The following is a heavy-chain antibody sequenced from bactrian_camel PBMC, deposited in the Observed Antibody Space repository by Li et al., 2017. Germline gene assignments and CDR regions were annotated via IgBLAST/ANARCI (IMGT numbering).Heavy chain of an antibody. CDR2: IYLNSHRA. CDR1: RYADTSYC. J-gene: IGHJ7*01. D-gene: IGHD6*01. V-gene: IGHV3S40*01. Sequence: VQLVESGGGSVEAGGSLRLTCTASRYADTSYCMGRFRHVPGKERERVASIYLNSHRAIYGSSVKGRFTISQDSAKNTAILQMTDLKPEDSAMYYCAANSGRYGGTCESHIGMDYWGKGTQVTVS.